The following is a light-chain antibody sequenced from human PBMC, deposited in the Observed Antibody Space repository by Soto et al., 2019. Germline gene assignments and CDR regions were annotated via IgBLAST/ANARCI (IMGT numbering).Light chain of an antibody. CDR2: GAS. V-gene: IGKV3-20*01. CDR3: QQYGSSPYT. J-gene: IGKJ2*01. Sequence: EFVLTQSPGTLSLSPGERATLSCRASQSVSSSYLAWYQQKPGQAPRLLIYGASGRATGIPDRFSGSRSGTDFTLTISRLEPEDFAVYYCQQYGSSPYTFGQGTKLKIK. CDR1: QSVSSSY.